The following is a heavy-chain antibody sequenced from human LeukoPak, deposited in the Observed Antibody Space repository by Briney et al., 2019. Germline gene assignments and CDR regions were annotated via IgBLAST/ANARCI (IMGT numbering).Heavy chain of an antibody. CDR1: GYTLTSYG. D-gene: IGHD3-10*01. CDR2: ISAYNGNT. V-gene: IGHV1-18*01. CDR3: ARVSASYYYGSGSLYYFDY. J-gene: IGHJ4*02. Sequence: ASVKVSCKASGYTLTSYGISWVRQAPGQGLEWMGWISAYNGNTNYAQKLQGRVTMTTDTSTSTAYMELRSLRSDDTAVYYCARVSASYYYGSGSLYYFDYWGQGTLVTVSS.